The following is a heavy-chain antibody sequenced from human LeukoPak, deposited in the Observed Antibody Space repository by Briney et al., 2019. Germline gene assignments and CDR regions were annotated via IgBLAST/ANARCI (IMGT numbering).Heavy chain of an antibody. J-gene: IGHJ4*02. Sequence: GGSLRLSCAASGFTFSSYWMSWVRQAPGKGLEWVANIKQDGSEKYYVDSVKGRFTISRDNAKNSLYLQMNSLRAEDTAVYYCARGFTMIVVVPDYWGQGTLVTVSS. D-gene: IGHD3-22*01. CDR2: IKQDGSEK. CDR1: GFTFSSYW. CDR3: ARGFTMIVVVPDY. V-gene: IGHV3-7*01.